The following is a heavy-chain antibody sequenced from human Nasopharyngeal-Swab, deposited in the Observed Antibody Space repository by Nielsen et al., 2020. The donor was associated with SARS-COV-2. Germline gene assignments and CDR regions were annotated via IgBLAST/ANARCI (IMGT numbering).Heavy chain of an antibody. CDR2: INAGNGNT. CDR1: GYTFTSYA. CDR3: ASGRVVRGAAYGMDV. J-gene: IGHJ6*02. D-gene: IGHD3-10*01. Sequence: GESLKIPCKASGYTFTSYAMHWVRQAPGQRLEWMGWINAGNGNTQYSQKLQGRVTITRDTPASTAYMELSSLRSEDTAVYYCASGRVVRGAAYGMDVWGQGTTVTVSS. V-gene: IGHV1-3*01.